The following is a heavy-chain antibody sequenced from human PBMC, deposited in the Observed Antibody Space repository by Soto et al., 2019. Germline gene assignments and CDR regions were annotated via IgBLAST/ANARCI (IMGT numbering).Heavy chain of an antibody. CDR1: GYSFTSYW. D-gene: IGHD2-2*01. CDR3: ARRVPANYYYYMDV. J-gene: IGHJ6*03. Sequence: GESLKISCKGSGYSFTSYWIGWVRQMPGKGLEWMGIIYPGDSDNRYSPSFQGQVTIAADKSISTAYLQWSSLKASDTAMYDCARRVPANYYYYMDVWGKGTTVTVSS. V-gene: IGHV5-51*01. CDR2: IYPGDSDN.